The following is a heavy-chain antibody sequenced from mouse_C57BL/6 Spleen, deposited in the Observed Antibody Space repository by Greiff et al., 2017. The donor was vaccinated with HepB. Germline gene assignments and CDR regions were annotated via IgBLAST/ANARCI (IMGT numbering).Heavy chain of an antibody. D-gene: IGHD1-1*01. CDR1: GYTFTSYW. J-gene: IGHJ2*01. Sequence: VQLQQPGAELVKPGASVKMSCKASGYTFTSYWITWVKQRPGQGLEWIGDIYPGSGSTNYNEKFKSKATLTVDTSSSTAYMQLSSLTSEDSAVYYCARGEASYSGSRYFDYWGQGTTLTVSS. CDR3: ARGEASYSGSRYFDY. V-gene: IGHV1-55*01. CDR2: IYPGSGST.